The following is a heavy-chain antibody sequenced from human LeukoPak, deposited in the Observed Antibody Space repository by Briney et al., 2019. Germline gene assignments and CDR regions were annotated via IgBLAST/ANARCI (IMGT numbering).Heavy chain of an antibody. CDR2: ISAGNGNT. V-gene: IGHV1-3*01. D-gene: IGHD4-17*01. CDR1: GYTFTTYA. CDR3: ARHKTVTHDAFDI. Sequence: VASVKVSCKASGYTFTTYALHWVRQAPGQRLEWMGWISAGNGNTKYSQKFQGRVTITRDTSASTAYVELSSLRSEDTAVYYCARHKTVTHDAFDIWGQGTMVTVSS. J-gene: IGHJ3*02.